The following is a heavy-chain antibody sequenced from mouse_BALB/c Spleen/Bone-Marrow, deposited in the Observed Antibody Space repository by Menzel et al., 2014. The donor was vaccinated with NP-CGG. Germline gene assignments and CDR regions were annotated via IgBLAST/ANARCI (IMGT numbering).Heavy chain of an antibody. V-gene: IGHV1-80*01. CDR2: IYPGDGDT. CDR3: ARGGISVDY. J-gene: IGHJ2*01. Sequence: QVQLQQSGAERVRPGSSVKISCKSSGYVFSTYWINWVKQRPGQGLEWIGQIYPGDGDTDFNGKFKDKATLTADESSKTAFMQLSSLTSEDSAVYFCARGGISVDYWGQGTTLTVSS. CDR1: GYVFSTYW.